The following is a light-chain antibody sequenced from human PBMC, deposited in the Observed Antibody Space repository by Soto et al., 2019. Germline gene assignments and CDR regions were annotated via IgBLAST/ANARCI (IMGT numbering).Light chain of an antibody. CDR2: DAS. CDR1: QSVSSY. V-gene: IGKV3D-11*02. CDR3: EQRSNWYLT. Sequence: EIVLTQSPATLSLSPGERATLSCSASQSVSSYLVWYHQKPGQANRLLIFDASTRATGIPARFSGSAPGTEFTLTSGNVAPEDFDVYSCEQRSNWYLTFGGGPVVEIK. J-gene: IGKJ4*01.